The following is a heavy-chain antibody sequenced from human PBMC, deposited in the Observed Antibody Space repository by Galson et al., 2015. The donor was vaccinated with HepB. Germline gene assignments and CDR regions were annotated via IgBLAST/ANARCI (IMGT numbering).Heavy chain of an antibody. Sequence: SLRLSCAASGFTFSSYGMSWVRQAPGKGLEWVASISGSGGSTYYADSVKGRFTISRDNSKNTLYLQMNSLRAEDTAVYYCAKRRLGYDFWSGRYGMDVWGQGTTVTVSS. CDR1: GFTFSSYG. CDR3: AKRRLGYDFWSGRYGMDV. D-gene: IGHD3-3*01. J-gene: IGHJ6*02. V-gene: IGHV3-23*01. CDR2: ISGSGGST.